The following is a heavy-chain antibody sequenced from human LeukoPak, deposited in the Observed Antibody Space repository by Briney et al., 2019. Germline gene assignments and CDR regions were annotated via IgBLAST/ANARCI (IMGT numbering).Heavy chain of an antibody. CDR2: INPSGGST. J-gene: IGHJ4*02. V-gene: IGHV1-46*01. CDR1: GYIFTNYY. CDR3: ARDADGDYDRTFDY. D-gene: IGHD4-17*01. Sequence: ASVKVSCKASGYIFTNYYMHWVRQAPGLGLEWMGMINPSGGSTRYAQKFQGRVAMTRDTSTSTVYMELSSLRSEDTAVYYCARDADGDYDRTFDYWGQGTLVTVSS.